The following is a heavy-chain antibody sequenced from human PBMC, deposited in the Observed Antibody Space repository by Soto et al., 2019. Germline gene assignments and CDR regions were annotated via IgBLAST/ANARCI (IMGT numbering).Heavy chain of an antibody. CDR2: INHSGST. CDR1: GGSFSGYY. V-gene: IGHV4-34*01. Sequence: KSSETLSLTCAVYGGSFSGYYWSWIRQPPGKGLEWIGEINHSGSTNYNPSLKSRVTISVDTSKNQFSLKLSSVTAADTAVYYCARGRRSGDFDYWGQGTLVTVSS. D-gene: IGHD4-17*01. CDR3: ARGRRSGDFDY. J-gene: IGHJ4*02.